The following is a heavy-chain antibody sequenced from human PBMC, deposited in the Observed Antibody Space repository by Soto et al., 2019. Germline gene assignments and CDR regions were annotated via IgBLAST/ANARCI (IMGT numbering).Heavy chain of an antibody. V-gene: IGHV3-33*01. Sequence: ESGGGVVQPGRSLRLSCAASGFTFRSYGMHWVRQAPGKGLEWVAVIWYDGSNKYYADSVKGRFTISRDNSKNTLYLQMNSLRAEDTAVYYCARDEYSGYESAFDIWGQGTMVTVSS. CDR2: IWYDGSNK. J-gene: IGHJ3*02. D-gene: IGHD5-12*01. CDR3: ARDEYSGYESAFDI. CDR1: GFTFRSYG.